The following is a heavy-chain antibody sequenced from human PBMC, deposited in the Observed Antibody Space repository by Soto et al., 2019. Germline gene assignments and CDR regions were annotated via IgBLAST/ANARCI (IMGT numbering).Heavy chain of an antibody. J-gene: IGHJ5*02. V-gene: IGHV3-23*01. D-gene: IGHD3-10*01. CDR1: GFTFSSYA. CDR3: AKDRAAVRGVIIELNWFDP. CDR2: ISGSGGST. Sequence: GGSLRLSCAASGFTFSSYAMSWVRQAPGKGLEWVSAISGSGGSTYYADSVKGRFTISRDNSKNTLYLQMNSLRAEDTAVYYCAKDRAAVRGVIIELNWFDPWGQGTLVTVSS.